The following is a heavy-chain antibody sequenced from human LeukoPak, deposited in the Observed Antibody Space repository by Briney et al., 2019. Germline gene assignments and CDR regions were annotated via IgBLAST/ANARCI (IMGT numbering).Heavy chain of an antibody. Sequence: ASVKVSCKASGYTFTGYYMHWVRQAPGQGLEWMGWINPNSGGTNYAQKFQGRVTMTRDASISTAYMELSRLRSDDTAVYYCARDLFRAWELLYYFDYWGQGTLVTVSS. CDR3: ARDLFRAWELLYYFDY. V-gene: IGHV1-2*02. D-gene: IGHD1-26*01. CDR1: GYTFTGYY. J-gene: IGHJ4*02. CDR2: INPNSGGT.